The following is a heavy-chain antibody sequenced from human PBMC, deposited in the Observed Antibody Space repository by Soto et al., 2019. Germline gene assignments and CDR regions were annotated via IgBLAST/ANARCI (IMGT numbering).Heavy chain of an antibody. Sequence: QVQLQESGPGLVKPSETLSLTCSVSGGSISRYYWSWIRQPPGKGLEWIGYIYYSGSTDYNPSLKSRVTMSVETSKNQFSLNLSSVTAADTAVYYYARGYYYGSGSQFDYWGRGTLVTVSS. D-gene: IGHD3-10*01. J-gene: IGHJ4*02. CDR2: IYYSGST. V-gene: IGHV4-59*01. CDR1: GGSISRYY. CDR3: ARGYYYGSGSQFDY.